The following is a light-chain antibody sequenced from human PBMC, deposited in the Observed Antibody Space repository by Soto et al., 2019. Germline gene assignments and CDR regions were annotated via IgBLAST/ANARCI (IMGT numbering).Light chain of an antibody. CDR1: SSDVGGYNY. Sequence: QSALTQPASVSGSPGQSITISCTGTSSDVGGYNYVSWYQQHPGKAPKLLIYDVSNRPSGVSNRFSGSESGNTASLTISGRQAEDEADCYCSSYTSSSTVVFGGGTKLTVL. V-gene: IGLV2-14*01. CDR2: DVS. J-gene: IGLJ2*01. CDR3: SSYTSSSTVV.